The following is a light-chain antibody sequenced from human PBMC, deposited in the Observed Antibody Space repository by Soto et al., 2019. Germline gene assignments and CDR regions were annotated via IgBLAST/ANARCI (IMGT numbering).Light chain of an antibody. CDR2: DTS. V-gene: IGLV7-46*01. CDR1: TGAVTSNHH. J-gene: IGLJ2*01. CDR3: LLSYNAARV. Sequence: QAVVTQPPSLTVSPGGTVTLTCGSSTGAVTSNHHPYWFQQKAGQAPRTLIYDTSNKHSWTPARFSGSLLGDKAALTLSGAQPEDEAQYYCLLSYNAARVFGGGTKLTVL.